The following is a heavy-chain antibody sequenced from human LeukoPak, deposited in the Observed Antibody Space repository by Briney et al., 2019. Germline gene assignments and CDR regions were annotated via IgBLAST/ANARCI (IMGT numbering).Heavy chain of an antibody. CDR3: AKDSTIMVRGYDY. D-gene: IGHD3-10*01. V-gene: IGHV3-30*18. CDR2: ISYDGSKK. Sequence: PGGSLRLSCAAYGFTFSSYGMHWVRQAPGKGLEWVAVISYDGSKKYYADSVKGRFTISRDNSKNTLHLQMNSLRGEDTAVYYCAKDSTIMVRGYDYWGQGTLVTVSS. CDR1: GFTFSSYG. J-gene: IGHJ4*02.